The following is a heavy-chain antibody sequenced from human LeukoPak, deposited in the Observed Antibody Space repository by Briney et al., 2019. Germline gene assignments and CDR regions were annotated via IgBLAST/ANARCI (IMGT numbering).Heavy chain of an antibody. Sequence: SETLSLTCTVSGGSISSYFWSWIRQPPGKGLEWIGYIYYSGSTNCNPSLKSRVTISLDTSKNQFSLKLSSVTAADTAVYYCARRGYYYYYMDVWGKGTTVTVSS. CDR1: GGSISSYF. CDR2: IYYSGST. V-gene: IGHV4-59*01. J-gene: IGHJ6*03. CDR3: ARRGYYYYYMDV.